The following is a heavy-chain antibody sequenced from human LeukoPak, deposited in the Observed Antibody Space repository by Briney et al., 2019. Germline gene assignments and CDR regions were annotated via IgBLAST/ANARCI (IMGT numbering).Heavy chain of an antibody. CDR1: GYVFIRHW. D-gene: IGHD3-10*01. V-gene: IGHV5-51*01. J-gene: IGHJ4*02. CDR3: ARPLGGSGSPFDY. Sequence: GESLKISCKASGYVFIRHWIGWVRQVPGKGLECMGIIYPGDSDTRYSPSFQGQVTISADKSISTAYLQWSSLKASDTAMYYCARPLGGSGSPFDYWGQGTLVTVSS. CDR2: IYPGDSDT.